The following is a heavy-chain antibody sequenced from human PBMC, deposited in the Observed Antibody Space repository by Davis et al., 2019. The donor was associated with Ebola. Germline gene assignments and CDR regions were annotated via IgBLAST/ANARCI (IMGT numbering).Heavy chain of an antibody. CDR3: AKSGLSFGVVKYHYGMDV. D-gene: IGHD3-3*01. CDR2: ISVSGGST. V-gene: IGHV3-23*01. Sequence: GESLKISCAASGFTFSSYAMSWVRQAPGKGLEWVSAISVSGGSTYYADSVKGRFTISRDNSKKTLYLQMNSLRAEDTAVYYCAKSGLSFGVVKYHYGMDVWGKGTTVTVSS. CDR1: GFTFSSYA. J-gene: IGHJ6*04.